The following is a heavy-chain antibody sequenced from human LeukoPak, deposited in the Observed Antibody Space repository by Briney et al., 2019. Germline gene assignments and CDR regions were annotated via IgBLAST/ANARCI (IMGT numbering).Heavy chain of an antibody. Sequence: SETLSLTCAVSGGSISSGGYSWSWIRQPPGKGLEWIGYIYHSGSTYYNPSLKSRVTISVSRSKNQFSLKLSSVTAADTAVYYCARVLIAAAGRFDPWGQGTLVTVSS. CDR1: GGSISSGGYS. J-gene: IGHJ5*02. D-gene: IGHD6-13*01. CDR2: IYHSGST. V-gene: IGHV4-30-2*01. CDR3: ARVLIAAAGRFDP.